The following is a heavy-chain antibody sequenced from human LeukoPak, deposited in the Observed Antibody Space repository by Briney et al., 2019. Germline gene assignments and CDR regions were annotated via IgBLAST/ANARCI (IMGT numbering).Heavy chain of an antibody. J-gene: IGHJ4*02. Sequence: GGSLRLFCAASGFIFSSCNMNWVRQAPGKGLEWVSSISSSSGSINYADSVKGRFTISRDNARNSLYLQMNSLRAEDTAVYFCASGQDYGDGGRWGQGTLVTVSS. CDR3: ASGQDYGDGGR. D-gene: IGHD4-17*01. V-gene: IGHV3-21*01. CDR1: GFIFSSCN. CDR2: ISSSSGSI.